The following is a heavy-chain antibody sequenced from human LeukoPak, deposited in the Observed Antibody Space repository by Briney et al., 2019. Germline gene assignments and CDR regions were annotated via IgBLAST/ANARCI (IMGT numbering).Heavy chain of an antibody. Sequence: SETLSLTPTLSVGSLSSYNWGWGPETPGEGLGWIWYIFYSGSTNYNPSLQSRVTISVDTSKNQFSLKLSSVTAADTAVYDCARVGGSGSYYEYDAFDIWGQGTMVTVSS. J-gene: IGHJ3*02. CDR2: IFYSGST. V-gene: IGHV4-59*01. CDR1: VGSLSSYN. D-gene: IGHD3-10*01. CDR3: ARVGGSGSYYEYDAFDI.